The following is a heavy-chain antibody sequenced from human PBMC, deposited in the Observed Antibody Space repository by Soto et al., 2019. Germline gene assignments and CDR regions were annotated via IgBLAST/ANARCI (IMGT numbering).Heavy chain of an antibody. J-gene: IGHJ5*02. Sequence: QITLKESGPTRVKPTQTLALTCSFSGFSLSTSGVGVGWIRQSPGKALEWLAVIYWDDDKRYSPSLRSRLTITKDTSKNQVVLLMTNMDPVDTGTYSCANRRRWSSSWYSRWFDPWGQGTLVTVSS. D-gene: IGHD2-21*01. CDR2: IYWDDDK. CDR3: ANRRRWSSSWYSRWFDP. V-gene: IGHV2-5*02. CDR1: GFSLSTSGVG.